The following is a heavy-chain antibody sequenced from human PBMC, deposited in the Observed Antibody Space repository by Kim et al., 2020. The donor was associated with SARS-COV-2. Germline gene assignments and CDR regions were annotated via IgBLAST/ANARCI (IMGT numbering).Heavy chain of an antibody. J-gene: IGHJ5*02. V-gene: IGHV3-30*18. CDR2: ISYDGSNK. Sequence: GGSLRLSCAASGFTFSSYGMHWVRQAPGKGLEWVAVISYDGSNKYYADSVKGRFTISRDNSKNTLYLQMNSLRAEDTAVYYCAKAAELTAAGENWFDPWGQGTLVTVSS. D-gene: IGHD6-13*01. CDR1: GFTFSSYG. CDR3: AKAAELTAAGENWFDP.